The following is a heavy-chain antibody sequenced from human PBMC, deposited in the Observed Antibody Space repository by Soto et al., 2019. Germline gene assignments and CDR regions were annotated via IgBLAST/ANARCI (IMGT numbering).Heavy chain of an antibody. CDR3: ARGPATAIPEQYYFDY. CDR1: GGSISRSNW. J-gene: IGHJ4*02. V-gene: IGHV4-4*02. CDR2: IYHSGST. D-gene: IGHD2-2*02. Sequence: SGTLSLTCAVSGGSISRSNWWSWVRQHPGKGLEWIGEIYHSGSTNYNPSLKSRVTISVDKSKNQFSLKLSSVTAADTAVYYCARGPATAIPEQYYFDYWGQGTLVTVS.